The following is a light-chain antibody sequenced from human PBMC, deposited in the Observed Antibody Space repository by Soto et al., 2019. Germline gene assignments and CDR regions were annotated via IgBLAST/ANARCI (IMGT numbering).Light chain of an antibody. CDR2: EDN. J-gene: IGLJ3*02. CDR3: QSYDATNQV. Sequence: NFMLTQPHSVSESRGKTVIISCTRSSGSIAINYVQWYQQRPGSSPTTVIYEDNQRPSGVPDRFSGSIDSSSNSASLTISGLESEHEADYYCQSYDATNQVFGGGTKLTVL. V-gene: IGLV6-57*01. CDR1: SGSIAINY.